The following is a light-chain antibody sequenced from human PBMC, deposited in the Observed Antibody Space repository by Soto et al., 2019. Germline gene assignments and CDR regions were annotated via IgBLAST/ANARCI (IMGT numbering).Light chain of an antibody. CDR1: SNIGAGFD. CDR3: QSYDNYLRGWV. V-gene: IGLV1-40*01. CDR2: CNN. Sequence: QSVLTQPPSVSGAPGRRVTISCSNIGAGFDVHWYQQLPGTGPKLLIFCNNRRPSGVPDRFSGSKSGTSASLAITGLQAEDEADYYCQSYDNYLRGWVFGGGTKLTVL. J-gene: IGLJ3*02.